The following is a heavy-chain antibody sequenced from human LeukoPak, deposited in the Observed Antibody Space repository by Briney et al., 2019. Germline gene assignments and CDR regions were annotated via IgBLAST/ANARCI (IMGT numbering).Heavy chain of an antibody. CDR2: IKQDGSEK. V-gene: IGHV3-7*01. CDR1: GFTFSSYL. CDR3: ARQNIAAAGKDY. Sequence: GGSLRLSCAASGFTFSSYLMSWVRQASGKGLEWVANIKQDGSEKYYVDSVKGRFTISRDNAKNSLYLQMNSLRAEDTAVYYCARQNIAAAGKDYWGQGTLVTVSS. J-gene: IGHJ4*02. D-gene: IGHD6-13*01.